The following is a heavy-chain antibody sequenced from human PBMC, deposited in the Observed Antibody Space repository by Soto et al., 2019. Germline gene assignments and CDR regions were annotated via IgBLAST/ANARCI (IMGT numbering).Heavy chain of an antibody. V-gene: IGHV5-51*01. CDR3: VRHGMGSTTGNWFDP. D-gene: IGHD1-1*01. Sequence: GESLKIFWEGSAYSFTNEWIAWVRQLPEKGLEWMGIIYPGDSDTRYSPSFQGQVTISADRSINTAYLQWSSLKASDTAIYYCVRHGMGSTTGNWFDPWGQRTLVTVSS. CDR1: AYSFTNEW. J-gene: IGHJ5*02. CDR2: IYPGDSDT.